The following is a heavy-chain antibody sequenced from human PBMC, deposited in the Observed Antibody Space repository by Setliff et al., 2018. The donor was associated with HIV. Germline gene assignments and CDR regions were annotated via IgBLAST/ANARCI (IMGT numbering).Heavy chain of an antibody. Sequence: ASVKVSCKASGYTFTTYAMNWVRQAPGQGLEWMGWINTNTGNPTYAQGFTGRFVFSLDTSVSTAYLQISSLKAEDTAVYYCAREVVVAGVYYCNMDVWGKGTTVTVSS. V-gene: IGHV7-4-1*02. CDR3: AREVVVAGVYYCNMDV. CDR2: INTNTGNP. D-gene: IGHD2-15*01. J-gene: IGHJ6*03. CDR1: GYTFTTYA.